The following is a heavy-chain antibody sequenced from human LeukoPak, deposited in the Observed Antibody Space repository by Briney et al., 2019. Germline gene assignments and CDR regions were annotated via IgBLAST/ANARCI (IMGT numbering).Heavy chain of an antibody. D-gene: IGHD6-19*01. CDR2: IIPIFGTA. Sequence: SVKVSCKASGGTFSSYAISWVRQAPGQGLEWMGGIIPIFGTANYAQKFQGRVTITTDESTSTAYMELSSLRSEDTAVYYFALSGMTNALAVAGTGAFDYWGQGTLVTVSS. CDR3: ALSGMTNALAVAGTGAFDY. J-gene: IGHJ4*02. CDR1: GGTFSSYA. V-gene: IGHV1-69*05.